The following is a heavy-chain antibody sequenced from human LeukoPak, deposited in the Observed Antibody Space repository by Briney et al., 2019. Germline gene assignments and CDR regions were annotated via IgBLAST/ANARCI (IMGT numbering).Heavy chain of an antibody. CDR3: ATVVTRSTWSGPTDY. CDR1: GFTLEDYA. CDR2: ISWNTGII. J-gene: IGHJ4*02. D-gene: IGHD2-15*01. V-gene: IGHV3-9*01. Sequence: GRSLRLSCAVSGFTLEDYAIHWVRHAPGKGLEWVSGISWNTGIIVYADSVKGRFTISRDSAEKSVYLEMNSLRIEDTALYYCATVVTRSTWSGPTDYWGQGTLVIVSS.